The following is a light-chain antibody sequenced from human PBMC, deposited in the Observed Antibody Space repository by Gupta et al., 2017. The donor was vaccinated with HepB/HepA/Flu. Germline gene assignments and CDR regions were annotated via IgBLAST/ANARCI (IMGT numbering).Light chain of an antibody. Sequence: QSVLPQPPPLSAAPGQNVTISCSGSSSNLGINYVPSYQQRPGTAPKLLIYENNKRPSGIPDRFSGSKSGTSATLCITGLQTGDEADYYCGTWDNSLRAVLFGGGTQMTVL. CDR2: ENN. CDR1: SSNLGINY. CDR3: GTWDNSLRAVL. V-gene: IGLV1-51*02. J-gene: IGLJ3*02.